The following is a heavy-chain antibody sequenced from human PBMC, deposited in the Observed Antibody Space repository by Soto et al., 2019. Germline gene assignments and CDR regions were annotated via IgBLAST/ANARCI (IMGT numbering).Heavy chain of an antibody. CDR3: ARLGDTAMGYPDY. CDR1: GGTFSSYA. D-gene: IGHD5-18*01. J-gene: IGHJ4*02. CDR2: IIPIFGTA. Sequence: QVQLVQSGAEVKKPGSSVKVSCKASGGTFSSYAIRWVRQAPGQRLEWMGGIIPIFGTANYAQKLQGRVTITADESTSTAYMELSSLRSEDTAVYYCARLGDTAMGYPDYWGQGTLVTVSS. V-gene: IGHV1-69*01.